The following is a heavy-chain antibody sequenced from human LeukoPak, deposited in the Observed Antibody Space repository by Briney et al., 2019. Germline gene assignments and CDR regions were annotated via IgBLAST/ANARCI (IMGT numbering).Heavy chain of an antibody. Sequence: GRSLRLSCAASGFTFSSYGMHWVRQPPAKGLEWLAVISYDGSNKYYADSVKGRFTISRDNSKNTLYLQMNSLRAEDTAVYYCAKDRGRITMVRGVILGMDVWGQGTTVTVSS. CDR3: AKDRGRITMVRGVILGMDV. V-gene: IGHV3-30*18. J-gene: IGHJ6*02. CDR2: ISYDGSNK. D-gene: IGHD3-10*01. CDR1: GFTFSSYG.